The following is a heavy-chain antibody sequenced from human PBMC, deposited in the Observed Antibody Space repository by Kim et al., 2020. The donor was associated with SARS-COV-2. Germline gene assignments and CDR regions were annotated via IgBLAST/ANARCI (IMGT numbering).Heavy chain of an antibody. CDR2: IYYNGST. D-gene: IGHD4-17*01. CDR3: ARACLEKTDYCDYFAEHWYFDL. CDR1: GVSVSSGGYY. Sequence: SETLSLTCTVSGVSVSSGGYYWSWIRQPPGKGLEWIGYIYYNGSTNYNPSLKSRVTLSVDSSKNQSSLKLTSVTAADTAVYYCARACLEKTDYCDYFAEHWYFDLWGRGTLVTVSP. V-gene: IGHV4-61*08. J-gene: IGHJ2*01.